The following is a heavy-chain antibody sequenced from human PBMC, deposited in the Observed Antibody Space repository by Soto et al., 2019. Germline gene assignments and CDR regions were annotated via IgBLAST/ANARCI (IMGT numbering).Heavy chain of an antibody. CDR2: FDPEDGET. Sequence: ASVKVSCKVSGYTLTELSMHWVRQAPGKGLEWMGGFDPEDGETIYAQKFQGRVTMTEDTSTDTAYMELSSLRSEDTAVYYCATDQPGEAAAGNGLYYYYYYGMDVWGQGTTVTVSS. J-gene: IGHJ6*02. CDR3: ATDQPGEAAAGNGLYYYYYYGMDV. D-gene: IGHD6-13*01. CDR1: GYTLTELS. V-gene: IGHV1-24*01.